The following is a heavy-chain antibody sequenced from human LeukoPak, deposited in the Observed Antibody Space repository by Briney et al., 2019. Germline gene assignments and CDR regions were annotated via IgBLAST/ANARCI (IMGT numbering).Heavy chain of an antibody. V-gene: IGHV4-39*01. J-gene: IGHJ4*02. CDR2: IYYSGST. D-gene: IGHD3-10*01. CDR1: GGSINSSISY. CDR3: ARQESSGSYPFDY. Sequence: PSETLSLTCSVSGGSINSSISYCAWIRQSPGMGLEWIGTIYYSGSTYYSPSLKGRVSMSVDTSKNQFSLKLSSVTAADTVVYYCARQESSGSYPFDYWGQGTLVTVSS.